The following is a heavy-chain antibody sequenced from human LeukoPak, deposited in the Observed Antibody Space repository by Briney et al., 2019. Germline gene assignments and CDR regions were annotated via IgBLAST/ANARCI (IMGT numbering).Heavy chain of an antibody. Sequence: SETLSHTCTVSGGSIRSYYWSWIRQPPGKGLEWIGYIYYSGSTNYNPSLKSRVTLSVDMSKNQFSLKLSSVTAADTAVYYCARGFGSSGYSIDYWGQGTLVTVSS. J-gene: IGHJ4*02. CDR2: IYYSGST. V-gene: IGHV4-59*01. D-gene: IGHD3-22*01. CDR1: GGSIRSYY. CDR3: ARGFGSSGYSIDY.